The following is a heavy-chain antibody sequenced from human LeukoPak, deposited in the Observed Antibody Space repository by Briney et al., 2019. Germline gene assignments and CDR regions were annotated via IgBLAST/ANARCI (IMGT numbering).Heavy chain of an antibody. J-gene: IGHJ4*02. Sequence: SVKVSCKASGGTFSSYAISWVRQAPGQGLEWMGRIIPILGIANYARKFQGRVTITADKSTSTAYMELSSLRSEDTAVYYCARPDHSSSSAFDYWGQGTLVTVSS. CDR2: IIPILGIA. CDR3: ARPDHSSSSAFDY. D-gene: IGHD6-6*01. CDR1: GGTFSSYA. V-gene: IGHV1-69*04.